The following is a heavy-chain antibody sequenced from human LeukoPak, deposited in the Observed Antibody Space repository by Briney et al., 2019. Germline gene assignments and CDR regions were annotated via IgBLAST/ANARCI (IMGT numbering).Heavy chain of an antibody. J-gene: IGHJ1*01. CDR2: ISGSGGGT. CDR3: ANVDPDYSVSSGPFQH. Sequence: PGGSLRLSCAASGFTFSNYAMSWVRQAPGKGLEWVSTISGSGGGTYYADSVKGRFTISRDNSKNTLYLQMNSLRTEDTAVYYCANVDPDYSVSSGPFQHWGQGTLVTVSS. D-gene: IGHD3-22*01. V-gene: IGHV3-23*01. CDR1: GFTFSNYA.